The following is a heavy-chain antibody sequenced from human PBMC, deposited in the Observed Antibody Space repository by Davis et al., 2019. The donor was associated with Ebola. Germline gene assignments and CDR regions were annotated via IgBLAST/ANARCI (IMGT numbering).Heavy chain of an antibody. CDR2: MNPNSGST. J-gene: IGHJ6*04. CDR1: GYTFTSYD. V-gene: IGHV1-8*01. Sequence: ASVKVSCKASGYTFTSYDINWVRQATGQGLEWMGWMNPNSGSTGYTQKFQGRVTMTRNTSLSTAYMELGSLRSEDTAVYYCARGMGLTALGGLYFYSYAMDVWGKGTTVAVSS. D-gene: IGHD4/OR15-4a*01. CDR3: ARGMGLTALGGLYFYSYAMDV.